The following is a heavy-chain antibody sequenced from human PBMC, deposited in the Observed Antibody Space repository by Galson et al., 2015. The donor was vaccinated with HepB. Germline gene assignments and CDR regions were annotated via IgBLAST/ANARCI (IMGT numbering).Heavy chain of an antibody. CDR2: IRYTGDT. CDR1: HGSINNYY. D-gene: IGHD5-12*01. V-gene: IGHV4-59*08. J-gene: IGHJ4*02. CDR3: ARHPGRGSVGYAFDL. Sequence: DTLSLTCSVSHGSINNYYWSWIRQSPGHRPEWIGYIRYTGDTTYNPSLGYRVGMSVDTSINQVSLWLTSVTAADTAVYYCARHPGRGSVGYAFDLWGQGTLVTVSA.